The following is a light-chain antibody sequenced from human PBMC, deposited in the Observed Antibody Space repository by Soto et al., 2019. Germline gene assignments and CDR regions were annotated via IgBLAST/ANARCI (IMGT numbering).Light chain of an antibody. Sequence: DIQMTQSPSSLSESVGDRVTNTCQASQDISNYLNWYQQKPGKAPKLLIYDASNLETGVPSRFSGSGSGTDFTFTISSLQPEDIATYYCQQYDNLPYTFGQGTKLEIK. CDR1: QDISNY. V-gene: IGKV1-33*01. CDR3: QQYDNLPYT. CDR2: DAS. J-gene: IGKJ2*01.